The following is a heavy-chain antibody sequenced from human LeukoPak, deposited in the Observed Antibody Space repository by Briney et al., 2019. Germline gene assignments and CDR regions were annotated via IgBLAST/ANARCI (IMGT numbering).Heavy chain of an antibody. Sequence: SETLSLXCTLSGRSISSYYWRWIQQPAGGGLECIGRIYTSGRPNYNPSRKGRVPIPENKPKNHFSLKMSSIDPPAPGCVYCARFGLVGATVDYWGQGTLVTVSS. CDR3: ARFGLVGATVDY. CDR1: GRSISSYY. J-gene: IGHJ4*02. V-gene: IGHV4-4*07. D-gene: IGHD1-26*01. CDR2: IYTSGRP.